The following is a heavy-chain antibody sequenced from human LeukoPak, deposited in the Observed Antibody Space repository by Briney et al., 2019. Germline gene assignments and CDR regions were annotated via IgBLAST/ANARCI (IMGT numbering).Heavy chain of an antibody. J-gene: IGHJ4*02. Sequence: ASVKVSCKASGYTFTSYAMHWVRQAPGQRLEWMGWINAGNGNTKYSQKFQGRVTITRDTSASTAYMELSSLRSEDTAVYYCARGLRFLEWLFDYWGQGTLVTVSS. D-gene: IGHD3-3*01. V-gene: IGHV1-3*01. CDR3: ARGLRFLEWLFDY. CDR1: GYTFTSYA. CDR2: INAGNGNT.